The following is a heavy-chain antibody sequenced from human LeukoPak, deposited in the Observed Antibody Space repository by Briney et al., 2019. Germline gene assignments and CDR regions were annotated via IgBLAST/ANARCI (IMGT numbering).Heavy chain of an antibody. CDR3: ARDRSDYDILTGYFSDAFDI. J-gene: IGHJ3*02. D-gene: IGHD3-9*01. CDR1: GFTFNNYG. V-gene: IGHV3-30*03. Sequence: PGGSLRLSCAASGFTFNNYGMHWVRQAPGKGLEWVAVILYDGSDKYYADSVKGRFTISRDNSKNSLYLQMNSLRAEDTAVYYCARDRSDYDILTGYFSDAFDIWGQGTMVTVSS. CDR2: ILYDGSDK.